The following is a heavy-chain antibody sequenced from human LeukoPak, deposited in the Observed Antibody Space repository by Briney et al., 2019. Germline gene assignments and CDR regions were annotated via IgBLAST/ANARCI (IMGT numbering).Heavy chain of an antibody. CDR2: INAGNGNT. CDR3: ARGRLGELSPSDY. D-gene: IGHD3-16*02. Sequence: ASVKVSCKASGYTFTSYAMHWVRQAPGQRLEWMGWINAGNGNTKYSQKFQGRVTITRDTSASTAYMELSSLRSEDTAVYYCARGRLGELSPSDYWGQGTLVPVSS. CDR1: GYTFTSYA. V-gene: IGHV1-3*01. J-gene: IGHJ4*02.